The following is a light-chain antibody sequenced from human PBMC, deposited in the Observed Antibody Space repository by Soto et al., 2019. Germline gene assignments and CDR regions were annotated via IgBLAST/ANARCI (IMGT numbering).Light chain of an antibody. CDR1: SSDVGSYNL. CDR2: EVS. V-gene: IGLV2-23*02. Sequence: QCVLTQPASVSGFPGQSITITSTGTSSDVGSYNLVSWYQQLPGKAPKLMIYEVSKRPSGVSNRFSGSKSGNTASLTISGLQAEDEADYYCCSYAGSSSYVFGTGTKVTVL. J-gene: IGLJ1*01. CDR3: CSYAGSSSYV.